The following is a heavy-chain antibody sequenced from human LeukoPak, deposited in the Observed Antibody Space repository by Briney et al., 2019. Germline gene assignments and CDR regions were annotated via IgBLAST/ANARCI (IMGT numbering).Heavy chain of an antibody. CDR1: GGSVSSGSYY. V-gene: IGHV4-61*02. J-gene: IGHJ5*02. Sequence: PSETLSLTCTVSGGSVSSGSYYWSWIRQPAGKGLEWIGRIYTSGSTNYNPSLKSRVTMSVDTSKNQFSLKLSSVTAADTAVYYCARALPHRRLMDTTMEQHWFDPWGQGTLVTVSS. CDR2: IYTSGST. D-gene: IGHD5-18*01. CDR3: ARALPHRRLMDTTMEQHWFDP.